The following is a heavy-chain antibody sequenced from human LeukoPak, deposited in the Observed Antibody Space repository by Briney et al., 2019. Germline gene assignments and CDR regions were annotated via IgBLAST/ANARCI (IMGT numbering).Heavy chain of an antibody. Sequence: ASVKVSCKVSGYTLTELSMHWVRQAPGKGLEWMGGFDPEDGETFYAQKFQGRVTMTEDTSTDTAYMELSSLRSEDTAVYYCARDYGGARGYSRFDPWGQGTLVTVSS. J-gene: IGHJ5*02. CDR2: FDPEDGET. CDR3: ARDYGGARGYSRFDP. CDR1: GYTLTELS. D-gene: IGHD5-18*01. V-gene: IGHV1-24*01.